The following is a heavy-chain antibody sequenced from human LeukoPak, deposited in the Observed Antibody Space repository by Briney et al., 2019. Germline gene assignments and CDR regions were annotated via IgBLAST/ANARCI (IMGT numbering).Heavy chain of an antibody. J-gene: IGHJ4*02. CDR2: CGTSGDT. CDR3: AQKTPGTHPFDY. V-gene: IGHV3-23*01. CDR1: GFTFSSYA. D-gene: IGHD6-13*01. Sequence: PGGSLRLSCAASGFTFSSYAMNWVRQAPGKGLEWVSACGTSGDTYYADSVRGRFTIPRDNAKNTVYLQMSSLRAEDTAVYYCAQKTPGTHPFDYWGQGTLVTVSS.